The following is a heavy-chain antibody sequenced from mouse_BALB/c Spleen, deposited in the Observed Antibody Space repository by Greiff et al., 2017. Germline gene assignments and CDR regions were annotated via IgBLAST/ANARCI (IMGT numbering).Heavy chain of an antibody. CDR2: IDPANGNT. D-gene: IGHD2-4*01. J-gene: IGHJ2*01. CDR3: ASMISTCFDY. Sequence: VQLQQSGAELVKPGASVKLSCTASGFNIKDTYMHWVKQRPEQGLEWIGRIDPANGNTKYDPKFQGKATITADTSSNTAYLQLSSLTSEDTAVYYCASMISTCFDYWGQGTTLTVSA. CDR1: GFNIKDTY. V-gene: IGHV14-3*02.